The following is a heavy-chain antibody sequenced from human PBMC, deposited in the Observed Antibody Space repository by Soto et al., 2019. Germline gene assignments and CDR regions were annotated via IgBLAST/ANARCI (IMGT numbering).Heavy chain of an antibody. CDR3: ARAARFLLGYCSSTSCTFGGYFDY. V-gene: IGHV4-34*01. Sequence: QVQLQQWGAGLLKPSETLSLTCAVYGGSFSGYYWSWIRQPPGKGLEWIGEINHSGSTNYNPSLKSPVSISVDTSKNQFSLKLSSVTASDTAVYYCARAARFLLGYCSSTSCTFGGYFDYWGQGTLVTVSS. CDR1: GGSFSGYY. D-gene: IGHD2-2*01. CDR2: INHSGST. J-gene: IGHJ4*02.